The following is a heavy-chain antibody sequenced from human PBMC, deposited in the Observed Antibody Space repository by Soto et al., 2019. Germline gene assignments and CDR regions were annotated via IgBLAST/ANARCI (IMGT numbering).Heavy chain of an antibody. CDR2: INAGNGDT. CDR3: ARWGGGDSSGYSYDAFDI. Sequence: ASVKVSCKASGYTFISYAMHWVRQAPGQRLGWMGWINAGNGDTKYSQNFQGRVTFTTDTSASTAYMELSSLRSEDTAVYYCARWGGGDSSGYSYDAFDIWGQGTLVTVSS. J-gene: IGHJ3*02. D-gene: IGHD3-22*01. CDR1: GYTFISYA. V-gene: IGHV1-3*01.